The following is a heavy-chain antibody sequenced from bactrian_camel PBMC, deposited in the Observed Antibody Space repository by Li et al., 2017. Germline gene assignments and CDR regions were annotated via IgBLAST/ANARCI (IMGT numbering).Heavy chain of an antibody. CDR2: VYGGRT. Sequence: VQLVESGGGSVQAGGSLRLSCAASEGADGRRCMGWFRQAPGKRREVVAAVYGGRTFYADSVKGRFTVSRDTAKNTLALQMNDLKLEDTAMYYCARRGVCTEYSWWKDEYTTYGQGTQVTVS. V-gene: IGHV3S55*01. D-gene: IGHD7*01. CDR1: EGADGRRC. J-gene: IGHJ4*01.